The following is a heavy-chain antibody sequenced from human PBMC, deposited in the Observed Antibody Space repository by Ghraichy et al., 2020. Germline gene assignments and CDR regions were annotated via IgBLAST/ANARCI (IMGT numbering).Heavy chain of an antibody. CDR3: VRVPNLSRVVIEHAFDL. V-gene: IGHV1-3*01. CDR2: VNAANGNT. D-gene: IGHD2/OR15-2a*01. CDR1: RAHFLTPV. Sequence: ASVKVSCKIARAHFLTPVTSFQRLSRRQLLKKMGWVNAANGNTKYSQKFQGRVTITRDTSASTVYMEMSRLTSEDTAVYYCVRVPNLSRVVIEHAFDLWGQGTMVSVSS. J-gene: IGHJ3*01.